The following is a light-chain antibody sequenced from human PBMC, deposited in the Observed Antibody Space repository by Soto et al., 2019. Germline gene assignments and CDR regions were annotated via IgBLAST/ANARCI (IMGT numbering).Light chain of an antibody. CDR2: EVN. V-gene: IGLV2-18*02. CDR3: SSYTTSITYV. J-gene: IGLJ1*01. CDR1: NSDVGSDNH. Sequence: VLTQRPSGSGSPGQSVTISCTGTNSDVGSDNHVSWYQQPPGTAPKLMIYEVNNRPSGVPDRFSGSKSGNTASLTISGLQAEDEADYYCSSYTTSITYVFGTGTKVTVL.